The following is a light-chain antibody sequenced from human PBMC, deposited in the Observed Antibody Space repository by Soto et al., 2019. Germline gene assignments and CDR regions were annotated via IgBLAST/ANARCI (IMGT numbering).Light chain of an antibody. Sequence: DIQMTQSPSILSASVGDRVTITCRASQSINNWLAWYQQKPGKAPKLIIFKASTLEIGVPSRFSGSGSGTEFTLSISSLQPDDFATYFCQQYESFPRTFGQGTKVEIK. CDR3: QQYESFPRT. CDR2: KAS. V-gene: IGKV1-5*03. J-gene: IGKJ1*01. CDR1: QSINNW.